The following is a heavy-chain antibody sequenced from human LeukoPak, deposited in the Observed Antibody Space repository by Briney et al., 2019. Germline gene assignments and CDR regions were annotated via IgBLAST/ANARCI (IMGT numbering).Heavy chain of an antibody. V-gene: IGHV1-2*02. J-gene: IGHJ4*02. Sequence: ASVKVSCKASGYTFTDSYMHWVRQAPGQGLEWMGWIDPNSGGTRYAQKFQGRVTMTRDTSISTAHMELSRLTSDDTAVYYCAPDHSSILWGEGGLVTVSS. CDR2: IDPNSGGT. CDR3: APDHSSIL. D-gene: IGHD1-14*01. CDR1: GYTFTDSY.